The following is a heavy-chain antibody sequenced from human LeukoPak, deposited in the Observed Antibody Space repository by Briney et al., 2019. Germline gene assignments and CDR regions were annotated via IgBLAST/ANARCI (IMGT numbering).Heavy chain of an antibody. Sequence: GGSLRLSCAASGFTFSDYYMTWIRQSPGKGLEWVSYISSSGSHTNYADSVKGRCTISRDNAKNSLYLQMSSLRADDTAVYYCARVGVITAAGTYDLWGQGTLVTVSS. D-gene: IGHD6-13*01. V-gene: IGHV3-11*06. J-gene: IGHJ5*02. CDR2: ISSSGSHT. CDR3: ARVGVITAAGTYDL. CDR1: GFTFSDYY.